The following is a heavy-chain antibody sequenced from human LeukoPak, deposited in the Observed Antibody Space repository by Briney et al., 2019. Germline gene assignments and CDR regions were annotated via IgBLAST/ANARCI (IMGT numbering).Heavy chain of an antibody. D-gene: IGHD6-19*01. Sequence: GGSLRLSCAASGFTFSSYGMHWVRQAPGKGLEWVAVIWYDGSDKYYADSVKGRFTISRDNSENTLYLQMNSLRAEDTAVYYCAKALWLVLPNNWFDPWGQGTLVTVSS. V-gene: IGHV3-33*06. CDR3: AKALWLVLPNNWFDP. J-gene: IGHJ5*02. CDR2: IWYDGSDK. CDR1: GFTFSSYG.